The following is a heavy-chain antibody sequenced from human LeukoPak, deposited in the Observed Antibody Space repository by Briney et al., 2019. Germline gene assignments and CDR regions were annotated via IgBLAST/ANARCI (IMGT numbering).Heavy chain of an antibody. CDR2: IKPKTDGGAT. J-gene: IGHJ4*02. CDR1: GFTFSNAW. V-gene: IGHV3-15*01. D-gene: IGHD3-9*01. CDR3: IADIAGGSNFADY. Sequence: PGGSLRLSCAASGFTFSNAWMRWVRQVPGKGLEWVGRIKPKTDGGATDYAAPVKGRFTISRDDSKNTLYLQMNSLKSEDTAVYYCIADIAGGSNFADYWGQGTLVTVSS.